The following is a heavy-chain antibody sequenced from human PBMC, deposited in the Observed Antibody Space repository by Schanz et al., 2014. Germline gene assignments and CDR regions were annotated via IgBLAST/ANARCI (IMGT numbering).Heavy chain of an antibody. CDR1: GITFSVYS. D-gene: IGHD3-16*01. J-gene: IGHJ4*02. Sequence: EVQLVESGGGLAQPGGSLRLSCAASGITFSVYSMNCVRQAPGKGLEWVGRITNKPNNYNTEYAASVKGRFTISRDDSRTSLYLQMSSLKTEDTAVYYCVRLDVHDYWGQGTLVTVSA. V-gene: IGHV3-72*01. CDR2: ITNKPNNYNT. CDR3: VRLDVHDY.